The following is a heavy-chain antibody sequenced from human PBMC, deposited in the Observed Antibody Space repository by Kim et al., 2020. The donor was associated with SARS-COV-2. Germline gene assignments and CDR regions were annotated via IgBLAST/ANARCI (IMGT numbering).Heavy chain of an antibody. CDR2: ISAYNGNT. Sequence: ASVKVSCKASGYTFTSYGISWVRQAPGQGLEWMGWISAYNGNTNYAQKLQGRVTMTTDTSTSTAYMELRSLRSDDTAVYYCARGPYSSGWYRYYYYGMDVWGQGTTVTVSS. CDR3: ARGPYSSGWYRYYYYGMDV. CDR1: GYTFTSYG. J-gene: IGHJ6*02. V-gene: IGHV1-18*04. D-gene: IGHD6-19*01.